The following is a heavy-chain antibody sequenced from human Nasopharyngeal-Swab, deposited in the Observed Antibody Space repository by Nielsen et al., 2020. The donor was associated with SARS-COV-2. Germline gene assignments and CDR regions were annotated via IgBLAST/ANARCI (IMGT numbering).Heavy chain of an antibody. CDR3: ARSSYGDYFDY. V-gene: IGHV5-51*01. CDR1: GYSFTSYW. D-gene: IGHD4-17*01. Sequence: GASLPMSCKGSGYSFTSYWIGWAPPLPGKGLESMGIIYPGDSDTRYSPPFQGQVTISADKTISTAYLQWSSLKASDTAMYCCARSSYGDYFDYWGQGTLVTVSS. CDR2: IYPGDSDT. J-gene: IGHJ4*02.